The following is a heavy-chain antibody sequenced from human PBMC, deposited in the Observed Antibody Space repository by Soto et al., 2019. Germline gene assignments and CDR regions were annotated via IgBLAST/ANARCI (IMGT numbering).Heavy chain of an antibody. J-gene: IGHJ3*02. CDR2: IYYSGST. CDR1: GGSISSGGYY. D-gene: IGHD3-22*01. Sequence: SETLSLTCTVSGGSISSGGYYWSWIRQHPGKGLEWIGYIYYSGSTYYNPSLKSRVTISVDTSKNQFSLKLSSVTAADTAVYYCARDSPNPMNDAFDIWGQGTMVTVSS. V-gene: IGHV4-31*03. CDR3: ARDSPNPMNDAFDI.